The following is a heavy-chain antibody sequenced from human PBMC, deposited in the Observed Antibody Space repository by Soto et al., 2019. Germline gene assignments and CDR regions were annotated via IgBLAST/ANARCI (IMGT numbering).Heavy chain of an antibody. D-gene: IGHD3-22*01. CDR3: ARTKYYYDSSGSPRAFDI. V-gene: IGHV1-46*01. Sequence: ASVKVSCKASGYTFTSYYMHWVRQAPGQGLEWMGIINPSGGSTSYAQKFQGRVTMTRDTSTGTVYMELGSLRSEDTAVYYCARTKYYYDSSGSPRAFDIWGQGTMVTVSS. CDR1: GYTFTSYY. CDR2: INPSGGST. J-gene: IGHJ3*02.